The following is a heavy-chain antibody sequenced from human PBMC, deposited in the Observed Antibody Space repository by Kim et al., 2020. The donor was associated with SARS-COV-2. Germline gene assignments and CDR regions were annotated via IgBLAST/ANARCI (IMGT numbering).Heavy chain of an antibody. CDR2: IYYSGST. CDR1: GGSISSGGYY. V-gene: IGHV4-31*03. CDR3: ARSRTVTSEYYFDY. Sequence: SETLSLTCTVSGGSISSGGYYWSWIRQHPGKGLEWIGYIYYSGSTYYNPSLKSRVTISVDTSKNQFSLKLSSVTAADTAVYYCARSRTVTSEYYFDYWGQGTLVTVSS. J-gene: IGHJ4*02. D-gene: IGHD5-18*01.